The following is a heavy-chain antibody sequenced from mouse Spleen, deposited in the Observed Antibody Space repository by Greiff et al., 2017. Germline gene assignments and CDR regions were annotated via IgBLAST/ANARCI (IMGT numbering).Heavy chain of an antibody. J-gene: IGHJ2*01. CDR1: GYSITSGYY. CDR3: AREGSYYYGSSPYYFDY. D-gene: IGHD1-1*01. Sequence: VQLKESGPGLVKPSQSLSLTCSVTGYSITSGYYWNWIRQFPGNKLEWMGYISYDGSNNYNPSLKNRISITRDTSKNQFFLKLNSVTTEDTATYYCAREGSYYYGSSPYYFDYWGQGTTLTVSS. V-gene: IGHV3-6*01. CDR2: ISYDGSN.